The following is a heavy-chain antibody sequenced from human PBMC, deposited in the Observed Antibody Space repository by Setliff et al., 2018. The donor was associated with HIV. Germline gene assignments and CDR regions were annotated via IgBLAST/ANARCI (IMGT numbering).Heavy chain of an antibody. D-gene: IGHD2-21*01. Sequence: GGSLRLSCAASGFTFSNFAMSWVRQVPGKGLEWVSTISGSGGTTYDGDSVKGRFTSSRDNSKNTLYLQMNSLKTEDTAVYYCIPMWAFDSWGQGTMVTVSS. CDR2: ISGSGGTT. V-gene: IGHV3-23*02. CDR3: IPMWAFDS. J-gene: IGHJ3*02. CDR1: GFTFSNFA.